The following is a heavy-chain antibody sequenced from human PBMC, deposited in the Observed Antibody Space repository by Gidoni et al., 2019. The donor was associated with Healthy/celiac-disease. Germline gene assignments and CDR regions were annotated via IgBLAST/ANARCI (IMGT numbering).Heavy chain of an antibody. D-gene: IGHD2-15*01. V-gene: IGHV4-34*01. CDR2: INHSGST. CDR3: ARAYREYCSGGSCYPAWWFDP. CDR1: GGSFSGYS. J-gene: IGHJ5*02. Sequence: QVPLQQWGAGLLKPSATLSLTCAVYGGSFSGYSWRWIRQPPGKGLEWIGEINHSGSTNYNPSLKSRVTISVDTSKNQFSLKLSSVTAADTAVYYCARAYREYCSGGSCYPAWWFDPWGQGTLVTVSS.